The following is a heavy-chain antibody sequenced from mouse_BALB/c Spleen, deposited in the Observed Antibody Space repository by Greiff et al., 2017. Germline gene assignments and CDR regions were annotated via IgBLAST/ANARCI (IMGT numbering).Heavy chain of an antibody. J-gene: IGHJ3*01. CDR3: ARSDYDGGWFAY. CDR1: GYTFTSYW. V-gene: IGHV1-7*01. CDR2: INPSTGYT. Sequence: QVQLQQSGAELAKPGASVKMSCKASGYTFTSYWMHWVKQRPGQGLEWIGYINPSTGYTEYNQKFKDKATLTADKSSSTAYMQLSSLTSEDSAVYYCARSDYDGGWFAYWGQGTLVTVSA. D-gene: IGHD2-4*01.